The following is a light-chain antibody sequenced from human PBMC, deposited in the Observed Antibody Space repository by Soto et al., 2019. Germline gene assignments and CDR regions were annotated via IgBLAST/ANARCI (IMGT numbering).Light chain of an antibody. CDR1: QSVLYSSNNKNY. Sequence: DIVMTKSPDSLAVCLGERATINCKSSQSVLYSSNNKNYLAWYQQKPGQPAKLLIYWASTRESGVPDRFSGSGSGTDFTLTISSXQAEDVAVYYCQQYYSTPWTFGQGTKVDIK. CDR2: WAS. CDR3: QQYYSTPWT. J-gene: IGKJ1*01. V-gene: IGKV4-1*01.